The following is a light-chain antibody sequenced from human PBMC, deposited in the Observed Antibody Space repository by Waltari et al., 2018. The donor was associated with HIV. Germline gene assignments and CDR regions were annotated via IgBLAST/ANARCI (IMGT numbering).Light chain of an antibody. V-gene: IGKV1-33*01. J-gene: IGKJ4*01. Sequence: DIQLTQSPSSLSASVRDRVTITCQASQDSSNHLNWYQQRPGKAPRLLIYDASNLQTGVPSRFSGSGSGTDFTFTISSLQPEDIAIYYCQQYDNLPVTFGGGTKVEIK. CDR2: DAS. CDR3: QQYDNLPVT. CDR1: QDSSNH.